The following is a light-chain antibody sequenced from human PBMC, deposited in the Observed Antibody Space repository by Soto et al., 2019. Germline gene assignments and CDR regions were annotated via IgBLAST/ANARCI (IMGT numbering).Light chain of an antibody. J-gene: IGKJ4*01. CDR2: ASA. V-gene: IGKV1-27*01. CDR3: QKYNSAPRT. CDR1: QGISNF. Sequence: DVRMTQAQSSPSASVGDRVTNTSRPSQGISNFLAGYQQKPGKVPKLLIFASAILQSGGPARFSGRGSGTDFTLTISSLQPEDVATYYCQKYNSAPRTFGGGTKVEIK.